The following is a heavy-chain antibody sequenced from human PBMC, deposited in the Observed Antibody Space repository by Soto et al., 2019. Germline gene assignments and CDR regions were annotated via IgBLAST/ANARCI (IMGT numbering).Heavy chain of an antibody. CDR1: GDNFSKYW. CDR2: IYPDDSDT. J-gene: IGHJ4*02. Sequence: PGESLKISCKGSGDNFSKYWIGWVRQMPGKGLEWLGIIYPDDSDTKYNPSFEGQVTLSADKSISTAYLQWSSLRASDTAIYYCARHFSSNWFYFQYWGPGTLVTVSP. V-gene: IGHV5-51*01. D-gene: IGHD6-13*01. CDR3: ARHFSSNWFYFQY.